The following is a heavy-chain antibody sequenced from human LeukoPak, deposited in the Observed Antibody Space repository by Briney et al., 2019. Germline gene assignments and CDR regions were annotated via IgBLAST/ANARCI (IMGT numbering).Heavy chain of an antibody. CDR2: INSDGSST. V-gene: IGHV3-74*01. Sequence: GGSLRLSCAASGFTFSSYWMHWVRQAPGKGLVWVSRINSDGSSTSYADSVKGRFTISRDNAKNTLYLQMNSLRAEDTAVYYCVKNSGWYCLDYWGQGTLVTVSS. CDR3: VKNSGWYCLDY. CDR1: GFTFSSYW. J-gene: IGHJ4*02. D-gene: IGHD6-13*01.